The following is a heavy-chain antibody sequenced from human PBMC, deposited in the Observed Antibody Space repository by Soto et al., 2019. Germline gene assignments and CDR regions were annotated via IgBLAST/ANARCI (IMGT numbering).Heavy chain of an antibody. CDR1: GFTFSSYG. CDR2: IWYDGSNE. Sequence: QVQLVESGGGVVQPGRSLRLSCAVSGFTFSSYGMNWVRQAPGKGLEWVAIIWYDGSNEYYADSVKGRFTISRDNSKNXLXXQMNSLRAEDTAVYYCARDIYEFWSGYSYYYGMDVWGQGTTVTVSS. D-gene: IGHD3-3*01. J-gene: IGHJ6*02. V-gene: IGHV3-33*01. CDR3: ARDIYEFWSGYSYYYGMDV.